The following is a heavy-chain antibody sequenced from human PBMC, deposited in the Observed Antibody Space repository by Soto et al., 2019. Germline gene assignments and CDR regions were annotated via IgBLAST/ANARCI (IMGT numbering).Heavy chain of an antibody. D-gene: IGHD1-7*01. V-gene: IGHV3-30-3*01. CDR3: ASITGTTIGY. J-gene: IGHJ4*02. CDR2: ISYDGSNK. CDR1: GFTFSSYA. Sequence: GGSLRLSCAASGFTFSSYAMHWVRQAPGKGLEWVAVISYDGSNKYYADSVKGRFTISRDNSKNTLYLQMNSLRAEDTAVYYCASITGTTIGYWGQGTLVTVSS.